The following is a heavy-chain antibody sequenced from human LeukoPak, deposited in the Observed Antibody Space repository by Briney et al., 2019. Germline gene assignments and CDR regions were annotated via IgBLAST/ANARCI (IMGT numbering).Heavy chain of an antibody. CDR2: VYHSGST. D-gene: IGHD3-22*01. CDR1: GYSISSGYY. J-gene: IGHJ4*02. Sequence: PSETLSLTCAVSGYSISSGYYWGWIRQPPGKGLEWIGSVYHSGSTYYNPSLKSRVTISVDTSKNQFSLKLSSVTAADTAVYYCARVPIDYYDSSGYYWGQGTLVTVSS. V-gene: IGHV4-38-2*01. CDR3: ARVPIDYYDSSGYY.